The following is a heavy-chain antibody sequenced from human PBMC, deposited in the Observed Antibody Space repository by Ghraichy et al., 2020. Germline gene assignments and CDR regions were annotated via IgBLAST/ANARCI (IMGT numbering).Heavy chain of an antibody. CDR2: ISGAGDST. Sequence: LSLTCAASGFTFSNYAMRWVRQAPGKGLEWVSVISGAGDSTYYADSVKGRFTISRDNSKNTLYLQMNSLRAEDTAVYYCATRPDYDILTGYGGLDFWGQGTLVTVSS. CDR3: ATRPDYDILTGYGGLDF. J-gene: IGHJ4*02. V-gene: IGHV3-23*01. D-gene: IGHD3-9*01. CDR1: GFTFSNYA.